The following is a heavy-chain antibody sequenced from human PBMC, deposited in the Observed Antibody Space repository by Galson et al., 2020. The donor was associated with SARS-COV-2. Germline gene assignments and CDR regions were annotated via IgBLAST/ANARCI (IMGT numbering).Heavy chain of an antibody. Sequence: GGSLRLSCAASGFTFSNNYMSWVRQAPGKGLEWVSIIYSGGSTYYADSVKGRFTISRDKSKNTLYLQINSLRAEDTAVYYCARGVVGSYNVDVWGQGTTVTVSS. CDR1: GFTFSNNY. V-gene: IGHV3-53*05. CDR3: ARGVVGSYNVDV. D-gene: IGHD2-15*01. CDR2: IYSGGST. J-gene: IGHJ6*02.